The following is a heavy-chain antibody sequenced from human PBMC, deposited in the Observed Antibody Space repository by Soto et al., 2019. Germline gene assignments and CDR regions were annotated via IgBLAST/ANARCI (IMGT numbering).Heavy chain of an antibody. CDR3: AKSRDLGWSDSGHFDT. J-gene: IGHJ4*02. Sequence: SGGSLRLSCAASGLNFRTFPMTWVRQAPGKGLEWVSTISDVHSSYYADSVKGRFTVSRDNSKSTLFLQMNSLRAEDTAVYYCAKSRDLGWSDSGHFDTWGQGTLVTVSS. D-gene: IGHD3-3*01. V-gene: IGHV3-23*01. CDR2: ISDVHSS. CDR1: GLNFRTFP.